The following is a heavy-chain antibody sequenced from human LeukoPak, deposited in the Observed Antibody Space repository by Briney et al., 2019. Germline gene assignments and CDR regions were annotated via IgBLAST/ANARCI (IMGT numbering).Heavy chain of an antibody. CDR3: ARDTLDAFDI. Sequence: SETLSLTCTVSGGSISSYYWSWIRQPPGKGLEWIGYIYYSGSTNYNPSLKSRVTISVDTSKNQFSLKLSSVTAADTAVYYCARDTLDAFDIWGQGTMVTVSS. J-gene: IGHJ3*02. CDR2: IYYSGST. V-gene: IGHV4-59*01. CDR1: GGSISSYY.